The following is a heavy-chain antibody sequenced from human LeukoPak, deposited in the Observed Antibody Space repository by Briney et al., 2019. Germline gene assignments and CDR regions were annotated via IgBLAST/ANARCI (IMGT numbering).Heavy chain of an antibody. D-gene: IGHD6-13*01. CDR2: IIPILGIA. J-gene: IGHJ4*02. Sequence: SVKVSCKASGGTFTSYAISWGRHAPGQGLEWMGRIIPILGIANYAQKFQGRVTITADKSTSTAYMELSSLRSEDTAEYYCARGQQLVPYYFDYWGQGTLVTVSS. V-gene: IGHV1-69*04. CDR1: GGTFTSYA. CDR3: ARGQQLVPYYFDY.